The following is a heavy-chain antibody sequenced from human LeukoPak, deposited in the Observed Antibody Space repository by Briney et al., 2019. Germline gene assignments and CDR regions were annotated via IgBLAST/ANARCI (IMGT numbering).Heavy chain of an antibody. D-gene: IGHD1-1*01. J-gene: IGHJ3*02. Sequence: GGSLRLSCAASAFTFSDYWMTWVRQTPGKGLERVANINNHGSEKYYVDSVKGRFTISRDNAKNSLYLQMNSLRAEDTAVYYCARKEGYNWNVYAFDIWGQGTMVTVSS. V-gene: IGHV3-7*01. CDR1: AFTFSDYW. CDR2: INNHGSEK. CDR3: ARKEGYNWNVYAFDI.